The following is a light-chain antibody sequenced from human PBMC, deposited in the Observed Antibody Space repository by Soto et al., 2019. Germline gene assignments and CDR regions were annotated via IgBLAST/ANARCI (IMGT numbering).Light chain of an antibody. CDR3: HQSHSSPYT. V-gene: IGKV1-39*01. Sequence: DIQMTQSPSSLSASVGDRVTISCRPSQTIANYLNWYQHKPGNAPKLLIYAASRLQTGVPSRFSGSGSGTDCTLTINSLQPEDFATYFCHQSHSSPYTFGQGTRLEIK. J-gene: IGKJ2*01. CDR1: QTIANY. CDR2: AAS.